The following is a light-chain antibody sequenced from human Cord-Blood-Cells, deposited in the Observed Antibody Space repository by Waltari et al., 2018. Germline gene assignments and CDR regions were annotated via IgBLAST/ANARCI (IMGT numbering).Light chain of an antibody. CDR2: GAS. J-gene: IGKJ1*01. Sequence: EIVMTQSPATLSVSPGDRATLSCRASQSVSSNLAWYQQKPGQAPRLLIYGASTRATGIPARFSGSGSGTEFTLTISSLQSEDFAVYYGQQYNNWPTWTFGQGTKVEIK. CDR3: QQYNNWPTWT. V-gene: IGKV3-15*01. CDR1: QSVSSN.